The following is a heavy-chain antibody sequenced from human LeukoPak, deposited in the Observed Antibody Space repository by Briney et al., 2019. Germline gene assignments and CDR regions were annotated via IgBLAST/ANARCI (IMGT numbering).Heavy chain of an antibody. Sequence: SETLSFTGAGYGVSFSGYYWSWIRQPPGKGLKWIGEINHSGSTNYNPSLKSRDTISVDTSKNHFSLKLSSVTAADTAVYYCARRSRRGITISRVSYYYYYMDVWGKGTTVTVSS. CDR2: INHSGST. CDR1: GVSFSGYY. V-gene: IGHV4-34*01. J-gene: IGHJ6*03. CDR3: ARRSRRGITISRVSYYYYYMDV. D-gene: IGHD3-9*01.